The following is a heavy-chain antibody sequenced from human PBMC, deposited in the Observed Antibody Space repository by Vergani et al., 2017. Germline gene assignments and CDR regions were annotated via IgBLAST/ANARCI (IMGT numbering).Heavy chain of an antibody. CDR2: IRYDGSSE. CDR1: GFTLNTSG. CDR3: ANSVMAGNVGVAYFGMDV. V-gene: IGHV3-30*02. D-gene: IGHD2-8*01. Sequence: QVQILQSGGGVVQPGGSLRLSCTLSGFTLNTSGIHWVRQAPGKGLEWVSFIRYDGSSEYYGDSVKGRFTISRDKSQNTVNLQMNSLRTEDTAVYFCANSVMAGNVGVAYFGMDVWGRGTTVTVSS. J-gene: IGHJ6*02.